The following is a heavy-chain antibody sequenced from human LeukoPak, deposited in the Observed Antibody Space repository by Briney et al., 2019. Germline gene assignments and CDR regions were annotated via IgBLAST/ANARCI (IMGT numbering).Heavy chain of an antibody. V-gene: IGHV3-23*01. CDR2: ISGSGGST. CDR1: GFTFSSYS. J-gene: IGHJ4*02. D-gene: IGHD5-18*01. Sequence: QTGGSLRLSCAASGFTFSSYSMNWVRQAPGKGLEWVSAISGSGGSTYYADSVKGRFTISRDNSKNTLYLQMNSLRAEDTAVYYCTKGTIWLPFDYWGQGTLVTVSS. CDR3: TKGTIWLPFDY.